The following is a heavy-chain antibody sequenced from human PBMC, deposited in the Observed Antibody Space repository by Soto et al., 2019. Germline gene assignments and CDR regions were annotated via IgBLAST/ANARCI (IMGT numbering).Heavy chain of an antibody. CDR3: AREDGYSGYAWDAFDI. Sequence: PSETLSLTCTVSRGSLRSSYWSWTGQPPGKGLEWIGYIYHSGSTNYNPSLKSRVTISVDTSKNQFSLKLSSVTAADTAVYYCAREDGYSGYAWDAFDIWGQGTMVTVSS. CDR2: IYHSGST. J-gene: IGHJ3*02. CDR1: RGSLRSSY. D-gene: IGHD5-12*01. V-gene: IGHV4-59*08.